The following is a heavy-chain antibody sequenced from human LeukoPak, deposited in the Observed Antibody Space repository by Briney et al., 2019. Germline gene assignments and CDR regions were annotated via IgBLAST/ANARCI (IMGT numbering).Heavy chain of an antibody. CDR1: GGSISSYY. V-gene: IGHV4-59*12. CDR3: ARDVHD. CDR2: IYYSGST. J-gene: IGHJ4*02. Sequence: SETLSLTCTVSGGSISSYYWSWIRQPPGKGLEWIGYIYYSGSTYYNPSLKSRVTISVDTSKNQFSLKLSSVTAADTAVYYCARDVHDWGQGTLVTVSS.